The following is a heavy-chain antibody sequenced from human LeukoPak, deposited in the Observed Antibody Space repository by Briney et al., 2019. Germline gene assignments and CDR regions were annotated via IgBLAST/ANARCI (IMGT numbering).Heavy chain of an antibody. J-gene: IGHJ4*02. D-gene: IGHD5-24*01. CDR3: ARDRGWLRKADY. V-gene: IGHV3-21*01. CDR1: GFTFSSYS. Sequence: PGGSLRLSCAASGFTFSSYSMNWVRQAPGKGLEWVSSISSSSSYIYYADSVKGRFTISRDNAKNSLYLQMNSLRAEDTAVYYCARDRGWLRKADYWGQGTLVTVSS. CDR2: ISSSSSYI.